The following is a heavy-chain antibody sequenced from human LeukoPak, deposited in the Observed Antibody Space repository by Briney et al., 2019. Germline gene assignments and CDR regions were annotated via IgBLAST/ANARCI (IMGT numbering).Heavy chain of an antibody. CDR3: ARASGYSSSWLYYYDGMDV. D-gene: IGHD6-13*01. CDR1: GFTFSAYW. J-gene: IGHJ6*02. V-gene: IGHV3-21*01. CDR2: ISSSSTYI. Sequence: PGGSLRLSCAASGFTFSAYWMNWVRQAPGKGLEWVSSISSSSTYIYYADSVKGRFTISRDNAKNSLYLQMNSLRAEDTAVYYCARASGYSSSWLYYYDGMDVWGQGTTVTVSS.